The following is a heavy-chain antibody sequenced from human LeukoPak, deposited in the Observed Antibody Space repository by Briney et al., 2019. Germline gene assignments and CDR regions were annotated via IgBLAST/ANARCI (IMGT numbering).Heavy chain of an antibody. CDR1: GGSIRSYY. D-gene: IGHD1-1*01. CDR3: ARHGTGTTLVSRNVNWFDR. CDR2: IYTSGST. V-gene: IGHV4-4*09. J-gene: IGHJ5*02. Sequence: SETLSLTCTVSGGSIRSYYWSWLRQPPGKGLEWIGYIYTSGSTNYNPSLKSRVTISVDTSKNQFSLTLSSVTAADTAVYYCARHGTGTTLVSRNVNWFDRWGQGTLVTVSS.